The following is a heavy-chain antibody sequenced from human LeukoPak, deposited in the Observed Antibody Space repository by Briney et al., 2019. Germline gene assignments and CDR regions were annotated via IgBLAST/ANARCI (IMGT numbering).Heavy chain of an antibody. CDR1: GFTFSSYA. D-gene: IGHD3-3*01. CDR2: ISGSGGRT. J-gene: IGHJ5*02. Sequence: GGSLRLSCAASGFTFSSYAMSGVRQAPGKGLEWVSAISGSGGRTYCADSVKGRFTISRDNSKNTLYLQMNSLRAEDTAVYYCATGLRFLEWLLPNSPSTWFDPWGQGTLVTVSS. CDR3: ATGLRFLEWLLPNSPSTWFDP. V-gene: IGHV3-23*01.